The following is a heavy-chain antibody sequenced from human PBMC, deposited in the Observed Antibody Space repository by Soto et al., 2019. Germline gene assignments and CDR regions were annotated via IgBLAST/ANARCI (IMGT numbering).Heavy chain of an antibody. V-gene: IGHV1-18*01. CDR3: ARVVPGAEAWFRP. CDR2: ISLYSDGT. Sequence: ASVKVSCKTSGYTFSNYGITWVRQAPGQPLEWLGWISLYSDGTNYAQKFQGRVSMTTDTSTTTAYMELRSLRSDDTAVYYCARVVPGAEAWFRPWGPGTLVTVSS. D-gene: IGHD2-2*01. J-gene: IGHJ5*02. CDR1: GYTFSNYG.